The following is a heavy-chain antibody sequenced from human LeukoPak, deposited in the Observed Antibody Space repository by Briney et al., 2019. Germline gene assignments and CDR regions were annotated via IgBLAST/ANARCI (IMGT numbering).Heavy chain of an antibody. D-gene: IGHD3-3*01. J-gene: IGHJ5*02. CDR2: IKSKTDGGTT. CDR3: AKALGPLDFWSGYYDNWFDP. V-gene: IGHV3-15*01. Sequence: GSLRLSCAASGFTFSNAWMSWVRQAPGKGLEWVGRIKSKTDGGTTDYAAPVKGRFTISRDDSKNTLYLQMNSLKTEDTAVYYCAKALGPLDFWSGYYDNWFDPWGQGTLVTVSS. CDR1: GFTFSNAW.